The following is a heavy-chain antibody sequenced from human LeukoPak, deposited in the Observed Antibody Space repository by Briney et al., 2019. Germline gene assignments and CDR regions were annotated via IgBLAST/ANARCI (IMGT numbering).Heavy chain of an antibody. Sequence: SETLSLTCTVSGGSISSSSYYWGWIRQPPGKGLEWIGSIYYSGSTYYNPSLKSRVTISVDTSKNQFSLKLSSVTAADTAVYYCARAVDYYDSSGYYRYYFDYWGQGTLVTVSS. J-gene: IGHJ4*02. CDR2: IYYSGST. CDR3: ARAVDYYDSSGYYRYYFDY. V-gene: IGHV4-39*01. D-gene: IGHD3-22*01. CDR1: GGSISSSSYY.